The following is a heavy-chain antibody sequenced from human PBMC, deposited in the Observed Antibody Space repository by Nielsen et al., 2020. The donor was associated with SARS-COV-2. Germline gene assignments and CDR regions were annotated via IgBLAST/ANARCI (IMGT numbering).Heavy chain of an antibody. CDR3: AKDIGWGYDSSGYLDY. Sequence: ASVKVSCKASGYTFTSYGISWVRQAPGQGLEWMGWISAYNGNTNYAQKLQGRVTMTTDTSTSTAYMELRSLRSDDTAVYYCAKDIGWGYDSSGYLDYWGQGTLVTVSS. CDR2: ISAYNGNT. J-gene: IGHJ4*02. V-gene: IGHV1-18*04. D-gene: IGHD3-22*01. CDR1: GYTFTSYG.